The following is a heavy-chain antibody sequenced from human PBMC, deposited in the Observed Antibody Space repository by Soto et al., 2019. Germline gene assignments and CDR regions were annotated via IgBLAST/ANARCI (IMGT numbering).Heavy chain of an antibody. D-gene: IGHD7-27*01. CDR2: IDRNDSET. V-gene: IGHV5-10-1*03. CDR1: GYTFTKNW. CDR3: VRLTRRSADGRDD. Sequence: EVQLVQSGAEMKEPGESLRISCQASGYTFTKNWISWVRQMTGKVLEWMGRIDRNDSETKYNPTVYGHVRLSVDKSTSTDNLNCTSLKAPDSAMYSSVRLTRRSADGRDDWGQGTTVTVSS. J-gene: IGHJ6*02.